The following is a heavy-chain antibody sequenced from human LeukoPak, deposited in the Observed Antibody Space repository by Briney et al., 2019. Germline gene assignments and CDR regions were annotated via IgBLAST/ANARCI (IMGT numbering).Heavy chain of an antibody. CDR3: ATDPRLLIY. V-gene: IGHV3-21*05. D-gene: IGHD2-21*01. Sequence: GGSLRLSCAASGFTFSTYYMNWVRQTPGKGLEWLAYISGSSSDIYYADSVKGRFTISRDNAKNSLFLQMNGLRPEDTALYYCATDPRLLIYWGHGTLVTVSS. CDR1: GFTFSTYY. CDR2: ISGSSSDI. J-gene: IGHJ4*01.